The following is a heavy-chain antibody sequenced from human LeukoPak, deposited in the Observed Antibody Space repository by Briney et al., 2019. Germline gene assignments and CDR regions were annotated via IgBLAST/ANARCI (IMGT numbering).Heavy chain of an antibody. CDR3: ARRPSYDFWRGYLTYYFDY. V-gene: IGHV4-38-2*01. D-gene: IGHD3-3*01. CDR1: GYSISSGYY. Sequence: SETLSLTCAVSGYSISSGYYWGWIRQPPGKGLEWIGSIYHSGSTYYNPSLKSRVTISVDTSKNQFSLKLSSVTAADTAVYYCARRPSYDFWRGYLTYYFDYWGQRTLVTVSS. CDR2: IYHSGST. J-gene: IGHJ4*02.